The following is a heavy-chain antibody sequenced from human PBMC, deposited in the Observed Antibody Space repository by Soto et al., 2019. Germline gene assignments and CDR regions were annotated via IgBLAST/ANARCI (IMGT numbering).Heavy chain of an antibody. CDR1: GFTFSNYA. CDR2: IAYHGSNK. CDR3: ARDPVLSYDFWSGWYFDY. D-gene: IGHD3-3*01. J-gene: IGHJ4*02. Sequence: QVQLGESGGGVVQPGRSLRLSCAACGFTFSNYAMHWVRQAPGKGLEWVAVIAYHGSNKYYADSVKGRFTISRDNSKNTLYLQMNSLRAEDTAVYYCARDPVLSYDFWSGWYFDYWGQGTLVTVST. V-gene: IGHV3-30-3*01.